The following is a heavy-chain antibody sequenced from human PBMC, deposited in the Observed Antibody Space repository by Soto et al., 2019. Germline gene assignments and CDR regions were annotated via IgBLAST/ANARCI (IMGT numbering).Heavy chain of an antibody. CDR1: GGTFSSYA. J-gene: IGHJ4*02. CDR2: IIPIFGTA. Sequence: QVQLVQSGAEVKKPGSSVKVSCKASGGTFSSYAISWVRQAPGQGLEWMGGIIPIFGTANYAQKFQGRVTIXXDXSXXTAYMELSSLRSEDTAVYYCARERHQMGWHYYFDYWGQGTLVTVSS. V-gene: IGHV1-69*12. CDR3: ARERHQMGWHYYFDY. D-gene: IGHD2-15*01.